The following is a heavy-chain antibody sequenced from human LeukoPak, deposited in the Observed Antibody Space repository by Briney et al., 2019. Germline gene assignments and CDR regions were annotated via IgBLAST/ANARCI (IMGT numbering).Heavy chain of an antibody. Sequence: PSETLSLTCTVSGGSISSGGYYWSWIRQHPGKGLEWIGYIYYSGSTYYNPSLKSRVTISVDTSKNQFSLKLSSVTAADTAVYYCARDFGQQLDGFDYWGQGTLVTVSS. CDR2: IYYSGST. V-gene: IGHV4-31*03. D-gene: IGHD6-13*01. CDR1: GGSISSGGYY. CDR3: ARDFGQQLDGFDY. J-gene: IGHJ4*02.